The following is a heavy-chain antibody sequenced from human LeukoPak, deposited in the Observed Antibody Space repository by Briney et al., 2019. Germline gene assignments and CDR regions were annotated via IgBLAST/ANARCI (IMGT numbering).Heavy chain of an antibody. CDR1: GGTFSSYA. V-gene: IGHV1-69*01. CDR3: ARDPGLTSYYYYMDV. J-gene: IGHJ6*03. Sequence: RGSSVKVSCKASGGTFSSYAISWVRQAPGQGLEWMGGIIPIFGTANYAQKFQGRVTITADESTSTAYMELSSLRSEDTAVYYCARDPGLTSYYYYMDVWGKGTTVTVSS. CDR2: IIPIFGTA. D-gene: IGHD3/OR15-3a*01.